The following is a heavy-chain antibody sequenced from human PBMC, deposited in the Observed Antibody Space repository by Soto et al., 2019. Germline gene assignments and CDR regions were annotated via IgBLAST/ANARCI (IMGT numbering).Heavy chain of an antibody. D-gene: IGHD3-10*01. Sequence: SETLSLTCTVSGGSISSSSYYWGWIRQPPGKGLEWIGSIYYSGSTYYDPSLKSRVTISVDTSKNQFSLKLSSVTAADTAVDYCARQGGLWFGDFFYYYYGMDVWGQGTTVTVSS. V-gene: IGHV4-39*01. CDR3: ARQGGLWFGDFFYYYYGMDV. J-gene: IGHJ6*02. CDR1: GGSISSSSYY. CDR2: IYYSGST.